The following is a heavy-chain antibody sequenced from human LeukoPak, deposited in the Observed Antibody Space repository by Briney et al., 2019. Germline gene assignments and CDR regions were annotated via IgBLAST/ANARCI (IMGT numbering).Heavy chain of an antibody. D-gene: IGHD1-1*01. Sequence: SETLSLTCSVSGGSFGSTSYYWGWIRQPPGKGLEWIANIYHTGSTYYNPSLQSRVTMSVDTSKKQFSLKLSSVTAADTAVYYCARHAVEAASRWFDPWGQGTLVTVSS. CDR3: ARHAVEAASRWFDP. CDR2: IYHTGST. CDR1: GGSFGSTSYY. V-gene: IGHV4-39*01. J-gene: IGHJ5*02.